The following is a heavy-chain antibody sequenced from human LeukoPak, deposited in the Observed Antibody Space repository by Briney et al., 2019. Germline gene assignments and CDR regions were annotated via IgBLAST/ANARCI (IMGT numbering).Heavy chain of an antibody. CDR1: DGSISSYY. Sequence: SETLSLTCTVSDGSISSYYWSWIRQPAGKGLEWIGRMYTSGSTNYNPSLKSRVTMSVDTSKNQFSLKLSSVTAADTAVYYCARDRAYSDYKGTTYYFDYWAREPWSPSPQ. CDR3: ARDRAYSDYKGTTYYFDY. V-gene: IGHV4-4*07. J-gene: IGHJ4*02. D-gene: IGHD3-10*01. CDR2: MYTSGST.